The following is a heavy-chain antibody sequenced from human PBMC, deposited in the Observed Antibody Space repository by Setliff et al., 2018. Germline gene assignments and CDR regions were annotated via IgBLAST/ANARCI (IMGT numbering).Heavy chain of an antibody. CDR2: MNPNSGNT. D-gene: IGHD3-3*01. J-gene: IGHJ6*03. Sequence: ASVKVSCKASGYTFKTYGFTWVRQATGQGLEWMGWMNPNSGNTGYAQKFQGRVTMTRNTSISTAYMELSSLRSEATAVYYCARGLVSLHYDFWSGHYLGGYMDVWGKGTTVTVSS. CDR3: ARGLVSLHYDFWSGHYLGGYMDV. CDR1: GYTFKTYG. V-gene: IGHV1-8*02.